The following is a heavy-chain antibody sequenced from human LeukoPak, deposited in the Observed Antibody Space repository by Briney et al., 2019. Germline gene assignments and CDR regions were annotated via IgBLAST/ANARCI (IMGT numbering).Heavy chain of an antibody. V-gene: IGHV3-11*04. CDR1: GFTFSDYY. J-gene: IGHJ4*02. CDR2: ISSSGSTI. Sequence: PGGSLRLSCAASGFTFSDYYMSWIRQAPGKGLEWVSYISSSGSTIYYADSVKGRFTISRDNSKNTLYLQMNSLRAEDTAVYYCAKGVGGYYYDSSGYYWGQGTLVTVSS. D-gene: IGHD3-22*01. CDR3: AKGVGGYYYDSSGYY.